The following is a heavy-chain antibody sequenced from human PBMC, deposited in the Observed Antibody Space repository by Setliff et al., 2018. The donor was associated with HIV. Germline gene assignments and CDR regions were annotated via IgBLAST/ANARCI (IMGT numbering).Heavy chain of an antibody. D-gene: IGHD3-10*01. CDR2: ISSSGHMV. CDR3: ARETGSGSFYVY. J-gene: IGHJ4*02. CDR1: GFTFSDYY. V-gene: IGHV3-11*04. Sequence: PGGSLRLSCAASGFTFSDYYMSWIRQAPGKGLEWISYISSSGHMVKYADSVEGRFTISRDNAKNSLYLQINSLRAEDTAMYYCARETGSGSFYVYWGPGTQVTVSS.